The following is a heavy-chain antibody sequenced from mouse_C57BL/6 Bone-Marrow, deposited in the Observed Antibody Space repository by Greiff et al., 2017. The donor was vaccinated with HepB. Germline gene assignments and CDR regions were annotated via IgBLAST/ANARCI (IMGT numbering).Heavy chain of an antibody. CDR1: GYSFTSYY. D-gene: IGHD1-1*01. V-gene: IGHV1-66*01. CDR3: ASSYYYGSPWFAY. CDR2: IYPGSGNT. J-gene: IGHJ3*01. Sequence: VQLQQSGPELVKPGASVKISCKASGYSFTSYYIHWVKQRPGQGLEWIGWIYPGSGNTKYNEKFKGKATLTADTSSSTAYMQLSSLTSEDSAVYYCASSYYYGSPWFAYWGQGTLVTVSA.